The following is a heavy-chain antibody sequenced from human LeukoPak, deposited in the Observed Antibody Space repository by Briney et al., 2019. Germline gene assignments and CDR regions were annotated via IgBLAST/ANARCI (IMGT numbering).Heavy chain of an antibody. CDR2: VYASGST. Sequence: SETLSLTCTVSGGSISGYFWSWIRQPAGKGLEWIGRVYASGSTNYNPSLRSRVTMSVDTSENQFSLSLTSVTAADTAVYFCARHFGHSDWLDPWGQGTPVTVSS. D-gene: IGHD3-10*01. CDR1: GGSISGYF. V-gene: IGHV4-4*07. CDR3: ARHFGHSDWLDP. J-gene: IGHJ5*02.